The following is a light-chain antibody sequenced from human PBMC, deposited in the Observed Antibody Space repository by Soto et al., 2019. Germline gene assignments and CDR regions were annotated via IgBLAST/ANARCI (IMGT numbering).Light chain of an antibody. CDR2: DAS. CDR1: QAISNA. J-gene: IGKJ5*01. CDR3: QQLFDSTIT. Sequence: ALQWTQSPSSLSASVGERATITGRASQAISNAVAWYQKKPGKAPRLLIYDASSLESGVPSRFSATVSGTEFSLTITRLQPEEFATYDCQQLFDSTITFGQGTRLETK. V-gene: IGKV1-13*02.